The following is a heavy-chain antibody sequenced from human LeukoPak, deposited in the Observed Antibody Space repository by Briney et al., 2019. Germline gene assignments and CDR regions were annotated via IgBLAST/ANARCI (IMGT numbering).Heavy chain of an antibody. CDR1: GGPFSGYY. CDR3: ARLLRWPIYYYYGMDV. CDR2: INHSGST. Sequence: SETLSLTCAVYGGPFSGYYWSWIRQPPGKGLEWIGEINHSGSTNYNPSLKSRVTISVDTSKNQFSLKLSSVTAADTAVYYCARLLRWPIYYYYGMDVWGQGTTVTVSS. J-gene: IGHJ6*02. V-gene: IGHV4-34*01. D-gene: IGHD4-23*01.